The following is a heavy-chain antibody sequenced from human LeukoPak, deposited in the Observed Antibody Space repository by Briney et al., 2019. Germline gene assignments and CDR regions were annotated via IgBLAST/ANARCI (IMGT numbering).Heavy chain of an antibody. CDR3: ARGYGSGYYSPFYFDY. V-gene: IGHV1-2*02. Sequence: GASVKVSCKASGYTFTGYYMHWVRQAPGQGLEWMGWINPNSGGTNYAQKFQGRATMTRDTSISTAYMELSRLRSDDTAVYYCARGYGSGYYSPFYFDYWGQGTLVTVSS. D-gene: IGHD3-22*01. CDR2: INPNSGGT. J-gene: IGHJ4*02. CDR1: GYTFTGYY.